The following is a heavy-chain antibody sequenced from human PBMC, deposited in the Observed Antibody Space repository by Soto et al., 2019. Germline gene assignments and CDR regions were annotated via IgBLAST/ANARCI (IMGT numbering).Heavy chain of an antibody. V-gene: IGHV2-5*02. Sequence: QIALKESGPTLVGPTQPLTLTCSFSGFSLSTRGVAVGWIRQPPGKAVEGLALIFWDDDKWYSPSLRSRLTITEDISKNQVVLPMTNMDPVDTATYYCAHRSRGYAYYFDQWGQGTLVTVSS. D-gene: IGHD5-12*01. CDR2: IFWDDDK. CDR3: AHRSRGYAYYFDQ. J-gene: IGHJ4*02. CDR1: GFSLSTRGVA.